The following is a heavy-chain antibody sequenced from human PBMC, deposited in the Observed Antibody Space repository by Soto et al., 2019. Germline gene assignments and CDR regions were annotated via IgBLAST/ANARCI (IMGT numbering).Heavy chain of an antibody. J-gene: IGHJ6*02. CDR1: GYTFTSYG. CDR2: IRAYNGNT. D-gene: IGHD3-10*01. V-gene: IGHV1-18*04. CDR3: ARNPFWTMVRGVIGRYYYYGMDV. Sequence: GASVTVSCKASGYTFTSYGITWVRQAPGQGLEWMGWIRAYNGNTNYAQKLQGRVTMTTDTSTSTAYMELRSLRSDDTAVYYCARNPFWTMVRGVIGRYYYYGMDVWGQGTTVTVSS.